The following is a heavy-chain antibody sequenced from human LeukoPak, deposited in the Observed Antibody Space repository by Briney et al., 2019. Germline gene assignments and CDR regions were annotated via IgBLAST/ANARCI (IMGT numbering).Heavy chain of an antibody. D-gene: IGHD5-24*01. CDR3: AKDKIGRWLLYYYFDY. V-gene: IGHV3-23*01. Sequence: GGSLRLSCVGSGFTFISYAMSWVRQAPGKGLEWVSAISVSGVSTYYADSVKGRFTMSRDNSKNTLYLQMNSLRAEDTAVYYCAKDKIGRWLLYYYFDYWGQGTLVTVPS. CDR2: ISVSGVST. J-gene: IGHJ4*02. CDR1: GFTFISYA.